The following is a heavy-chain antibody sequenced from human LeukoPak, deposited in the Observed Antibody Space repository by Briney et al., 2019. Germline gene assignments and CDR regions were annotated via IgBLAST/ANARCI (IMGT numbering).Heavy chain of an antibody. CDR3: ARANYYDSSGYFDY. CDR1: GGSISSYY. V-gene: IGHV4-59*01. Sequence: KTSETLSLTCTVSGGSISSYYWSWIRQPPGKRLEWIGYIYYSGSTNYNPSLKSRVTISVDTSKNQFSLKLSSVTAADTAVYYCARANYYDSSGYFDYWGQGTLVTVSS. J-gene: IGHJ4*02. D-gene: IGHD3-22*01. CDR2: IYYSGST.